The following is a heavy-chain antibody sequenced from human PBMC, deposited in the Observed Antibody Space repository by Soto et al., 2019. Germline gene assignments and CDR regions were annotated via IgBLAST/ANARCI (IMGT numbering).Heavy chain of an antibody. CDR1: GGSISSSSYY. D-gene: IGHD3-10*01. V-gene: IGHV4-39*01. CDR3: ARHLLWFGDVGPMDV. Sequence: QLQLQESGPGLVKPSETLSLTCTVSGGSISSSSYYWGWIRQPPGKGLEWIGSIYYSGSTYYNPSLKSRVTISVDTSKNQFSLTLSSVTAAATAVYYCARHLLWFGDVGPMDVWGQGTTVTVSS. J-gene: IGHJ6*02. CDR2: IYYSGST.